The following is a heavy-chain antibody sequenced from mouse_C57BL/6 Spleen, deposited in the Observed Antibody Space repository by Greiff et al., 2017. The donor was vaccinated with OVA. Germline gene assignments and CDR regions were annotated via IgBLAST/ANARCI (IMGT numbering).Heavy chain of an antibody. V-gene: IGHV2-4*01. J-gene: IGHJ3*01. Sequence: VQLKESGPGLVQPSQSLSITCTVSGFSLTSYGVHWVRQPPGKGLEWLGVIWSGGSTDYNAAFISRLSISKDNSKSQVFFKMNSLQADDTAIYYCAKKNYDYDGGFAYWGQGTLVTVSA. CDR1: GFSLTSYG. CDR3: AKKNYDYDGGFAY. D-gene: IGHD2-4*01. CDR2: IWSGGST.